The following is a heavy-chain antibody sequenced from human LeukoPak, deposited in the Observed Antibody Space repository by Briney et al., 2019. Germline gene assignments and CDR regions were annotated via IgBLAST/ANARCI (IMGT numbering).Heavy chain of an antibody. V-gene: IGHV4-59*01. CDR2: IYYSGST. Sequence: PETLSLTCTVSGGSISSYYWSWIRQPPGKGLEWIGYIYYSGSTNYNPSLKSRVTISVDTSKNQFSLKLSSVTAADTAVYYCARRNYDSSYYFDYWGQGTLVTVSS. CDR1: GGSISSYY. J-gene: IGHJ4*02. D-gene: IGHD3-22*01. CDR3: ARRNYDSSYYFDY.